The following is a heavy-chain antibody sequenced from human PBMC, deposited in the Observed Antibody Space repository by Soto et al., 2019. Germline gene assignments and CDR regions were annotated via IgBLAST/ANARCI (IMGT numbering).Heavy chain of an antibody. Sequence: SETLSLTCAVSGGSISSGGYSWSWIRQPPGKGLEWIGYIYHSGSTYYNPSLKSRVTISVDRSKNQFSLKLSSVTAADTAVYYCARAWGEAYYYGMDVWGQGTTVTVSS. CDR3: ARAWGEAYYYGMDV. J-gene: IGHJ6*02. D-gene: IGHD1-26*01. V-gene: IGHV4-30-2*01. CDR1: GGSISSGGYS. CDR2: IYHSGST.